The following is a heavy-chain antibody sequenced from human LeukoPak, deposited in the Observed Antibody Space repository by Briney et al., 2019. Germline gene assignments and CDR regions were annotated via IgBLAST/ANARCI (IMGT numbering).Heavy chain of an antibody. CDR1: EYTFSSYS. V-gene: IGHV1-3*01. Sequence: ASVTVSCTASEYTFSSYSIHWVRQAPGQRLEWMGWINAGKGNTKYSQKLQGRVTMTTDTSTSTAYMELRSLRSDDTAVYYCARLTSNWFDPWGQGTLVTVSS. D-gene: IGHD1-20*01. CDR2: INAGKGNT. J-gene: IGHJ5*02. CDR3: ARLTSNWFDP.